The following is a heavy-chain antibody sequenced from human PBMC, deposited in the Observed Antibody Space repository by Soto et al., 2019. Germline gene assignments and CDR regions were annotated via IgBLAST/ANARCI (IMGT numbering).Heavy chain of an antibody. J-gene: IGHJ4*02. CDR1: GWSIPSYS. CDR2: IYYSGST. CDR3: ARTKYYYDSSGYYGGGYYFDY. D-gene: IGHD3-22*01. Sequence: SETLSLTCTVSGWSIPSYSWSWIRQPPGNGLELIGYIYYSGSTNYTPSLKSRVTISVDTSKNQFSLKLSSVTAADTAVYYCARTKYYYDSSGYYGGGYYFDYWGQGTLVTVS. V-gene: IGHV4-59*01.